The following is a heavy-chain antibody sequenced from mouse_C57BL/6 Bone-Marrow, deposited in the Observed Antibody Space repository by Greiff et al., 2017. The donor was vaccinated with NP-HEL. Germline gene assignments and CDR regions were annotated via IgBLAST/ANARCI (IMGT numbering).Heavy chain of an antibody. D-gene: IGHD2-1*01. CDR3: AGEIGGNLV. CDR1: GFPITSGYY. Sequence: VKLQESGPGLVKPSQSLFLTCSITGFPITSGYYCIWIRQSPAKPLEWMGYITHSGETFYNPPLQSPTPFTIDTSKNQFFLQLNSVATEETAMYYCAGEIGGNLVWGTGTTVTVSS. V-gene: IGHV12-3*01. J-gene: IGHJ1*03. CDR2: ITHSGET.